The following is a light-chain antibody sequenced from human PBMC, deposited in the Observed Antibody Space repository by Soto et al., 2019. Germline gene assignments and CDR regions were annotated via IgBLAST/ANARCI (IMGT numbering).Light chain of an antibody. CDR2: DAS. V-gene: IGKV3-11*01. CDR1: QSVSSN. Sequence: EIVLTQSPATLSLSPGERATLSCRASQSVSSNLAWYQQKPGQAPRLLIYDASNRATGIPARFSGSGSGTDFPLTISGLEPEDFVVYYCQQRSSSITFGQGTRLEIK. J-gene: IGKJ5*01. CDR3: QQRSSSIT.